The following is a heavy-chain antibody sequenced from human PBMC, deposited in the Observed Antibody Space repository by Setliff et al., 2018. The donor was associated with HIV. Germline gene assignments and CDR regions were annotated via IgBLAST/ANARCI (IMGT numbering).Heavy chain of an antibody. D-gene: IGHD3-3*01. CDR3: ARPLTTSYNFWGDAFAI. Sequence: SETLSLTCTVFGGSFSGDYCSWIRQPPGKGLEWIGSIYHSGSASYNPSLRSRVTISEDTSKNQFSLKLTSVTAADTAVYFCARPLTTSYNFWGDAFAIWGPGKMVTVS. J-gene: IGHJ3*02. CDR1: GGSFSGDY. CDR2: IYHSGSA. V-gene: IGHV4-38-2*02.